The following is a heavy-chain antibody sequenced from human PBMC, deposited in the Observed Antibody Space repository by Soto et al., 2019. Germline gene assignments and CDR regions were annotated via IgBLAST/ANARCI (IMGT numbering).Heavy chain of an antibody. D-gene: IGHD3-16*02. CDR3: ARGITFGGVIATQFDY. CDR1: GFTFSSYA. CDR2: ISYDGSNK. Sequence: GGSLRLSCAASGFTFSSYAMHWVRQAPGKGLEWVAVISYDGSNKYYADSVKGRFTISRDNSKNTLYLQMNSLRAGDTAVYYCARGITFGGVIATQFDYWGQGTLVTVSS. J-gene: IGHJ4*02. V-gene: IGHV3-30-3*01.